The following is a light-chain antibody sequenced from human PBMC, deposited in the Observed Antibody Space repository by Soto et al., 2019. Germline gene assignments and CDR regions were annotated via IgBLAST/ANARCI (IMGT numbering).Light chain of an antibody. CDR1: SSDVGGYNY. V-gene: IGLV2-14*01. Sequence: QSALTHPASVSGSPGQSITISCTGTSSDVGGYNYVSWYQQHPGNAPKLMVYDVNDRPSGVSNRFSGAKSGNTASLTISGRQAEDEGDYYGIAYTSSNPPYVFGPGTKVPVL. J-gene: IGLJ1*01. CDR3: IAYTSSNPPYV. CDR2: DVN.